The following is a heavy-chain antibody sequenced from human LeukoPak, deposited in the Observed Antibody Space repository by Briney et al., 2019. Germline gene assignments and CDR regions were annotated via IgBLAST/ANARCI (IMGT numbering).Heavy chain of an antibody. CDR1: GYTFSGHY. J-gene: IGHJ4*02. Sequence: ASVKVSCRASGYTFSGHYMHWVRQAPGQGLEWMGWINPNTGGTNYAQKFQGGVTMTRDTSISTVYMELRRLRSDDTAVYYCARDMYDFLSAAYYFDYWSQGTLVTVSS. V-gene: IGHV1-2*02. CDR2: INPNTGGT. CDR3: ARDMYDFLSAAYYFDY. D-gene: IGHD3-3*01.